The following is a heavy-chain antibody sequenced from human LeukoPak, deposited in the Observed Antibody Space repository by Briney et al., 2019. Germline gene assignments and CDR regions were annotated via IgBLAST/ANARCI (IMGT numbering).Heavy chain of an antibody. V-gene: IGHV3-11*01. CDR2: ISSSGSTI. CDR3: ARHSKPAATDFDY. CDR1: GFTFSDYY. Sequence: GGSLRLSCAASGFTFSDYYMSWIRQAPGKGLEWVSYISSSGSTIYYADSVKGRFTISRDNAKNSLYLQMNSLRAEDTAVYYCARHSKPAATDFDYWGQGTLVTVSS. D-gene: IGHD2-2*01. J-gene: IGHJ4*02.